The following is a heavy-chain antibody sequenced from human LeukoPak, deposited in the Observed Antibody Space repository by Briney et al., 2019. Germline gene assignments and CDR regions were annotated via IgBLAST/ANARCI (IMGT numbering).Heavy chain of an antibody. CDR3: ARQWGDYGGNSVDYYGMDV. CDR2: IYPGDSDT. Sequence: GESLKISCKGSGYSFTSYWIGWVCQMPGKGLEWMGIIYPGDSDTRYSPSFQGQVTISADKSISTAYLQWSSLKASDTAMYYCARQWGDYGGNSVDYYGMDVWGQGTTVTVSS. CDR1: GYSFTSYW. D-gene: IGHD4-23*01. V-gene: IGHV5-51*01. J-gene: IGHJ6*02.